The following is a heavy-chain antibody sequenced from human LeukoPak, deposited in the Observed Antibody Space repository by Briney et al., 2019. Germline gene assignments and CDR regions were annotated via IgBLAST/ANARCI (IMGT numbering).Heavy chain of an antibody. D-gene: IGHD3-10*01. Sequence: PSETLSLTCTVSGGSISSGGYYWSWIRQHPGTGLEWIGYIYYSGSTYYNPSLKSRVTISVDTSKNQFSLKLSSVTAADTAVYYCARARANPTYGSGTNDAFDIWGQGTVVTVSS. CDR1: GGSISSGGYY. CDR2: IYYSGST. J-gene: IGHJ3*02. V-gene: IGHV4-31*03. CDR3: ARARANPTYGSGTNDAFDI.